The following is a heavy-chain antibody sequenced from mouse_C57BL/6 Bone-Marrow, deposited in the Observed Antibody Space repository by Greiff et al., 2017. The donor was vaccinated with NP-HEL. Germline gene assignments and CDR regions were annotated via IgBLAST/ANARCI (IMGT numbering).Heavy chain of an antibody. CDR1: GFTFSDYG. J-gene: IGHJ3*01. CDR3: ARQGDGSSSFAY. CDR2: ISNLAYSI. V-gene: IGHV5-15*01. Sequence: EVKLVESGGGLVQPGGSLKLSCAASGFTFSDYGMAWVRQAPRKGPEWVAFISNLAYSIYYADTVTGRFTISRENAKNTLYLEMSSLRSEDTAMYYCARQGDGSSSFAYWGQGTLVTVSA. D-gene: IGHD1-1*01.